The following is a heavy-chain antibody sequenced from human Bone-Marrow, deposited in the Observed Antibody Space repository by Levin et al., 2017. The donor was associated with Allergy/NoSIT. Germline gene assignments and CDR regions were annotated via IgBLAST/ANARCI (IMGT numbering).Heavy chain of an antibody. CDR1: GDSISSTNW. CDR3: TRVVSGCSRSTCTFDP. Sequence: GSLRLSCAVSGDSISSTNWWNWVRQTPGMGLEWIGVIYHSGTTNYNPSLKSRVTISLDKSKNQFSLGLTSVTAADTAIYYCTRVVSGCSRSTCTFDPWGQGTLVTVSS. CDR2: IYHSGTT. V-gene: IGHV4-4*02. D-gene: IGHD3-22*01. J-gene: IGHJ5*02.